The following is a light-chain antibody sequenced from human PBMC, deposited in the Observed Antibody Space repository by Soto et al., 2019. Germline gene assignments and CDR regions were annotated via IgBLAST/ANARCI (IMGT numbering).Light chain of an antibody. Sequence: DIPMTQSPSTLSASVGDRVTITCRASQSISSWLAWYQQKPGKAPKLLIYKASSLESGVPSRFSGSGSGTEFTLTISSLQPDDFATCYCQQAYTFGQGTKLEIK. CDR3: QQAYT. J-gene: IGKJ2*01. CDR2: KAS. CDR1: QSISSW. V-gene: IGKV1-5*03.